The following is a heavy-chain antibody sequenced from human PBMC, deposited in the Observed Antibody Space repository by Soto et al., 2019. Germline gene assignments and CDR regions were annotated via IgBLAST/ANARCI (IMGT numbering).Heavy chain of an antibody. CDR1: GFTFSSYG. CDR2: ISYDGSNK. J-gene: IGHJ4*02. V-gene: IGHV3-30*18. Sequence: SLRLSCAASGFTFSSYGMHWVRQAPGKGLEWVAVISYDGSNKYYADPVKGRFTISRDNSKNTLYLQMNSLRAEDTAVYYCAKALIVVVTGPYDYWGQGTLVTVSS. D-gene: IGHD2-21*02. CDR3: AKALIVVVTGPYDY.